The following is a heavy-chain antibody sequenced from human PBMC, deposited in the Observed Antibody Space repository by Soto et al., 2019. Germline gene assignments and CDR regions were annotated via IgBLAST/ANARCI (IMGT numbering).Heavy chain of an antibody. CDR3: ATPSNYREDYFDY. CDR2: ISYDGSNK. D-gene: IGHD3-16*02. V-gene: IGHV3-30-3*01. Sequence: GGSLRLSCAASGFTFSSYAMHWVRQASGKGLEWVAVISYDGSNKYYADSVKGRFTISRDNSKNTLYLQMNSLRAEDTAVYYCATPSNYREDYFDYWGQGTLVTVSS. J-gene: IGHJ4*02. CDR1: GFTFSSYA.